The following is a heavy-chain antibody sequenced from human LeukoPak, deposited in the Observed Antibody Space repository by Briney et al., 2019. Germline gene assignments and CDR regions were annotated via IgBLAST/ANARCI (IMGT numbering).Heavy chain of an antibody. D-gene: IGHD5-18*01. J-gene: IGHJ4*02. Sequence: LSGGSLRLSCAASGFTFSSHWMSWVRQAPGKGLEWVATIKKDGSEKYYVDAVKGRFTISRENAKTSLYLQMNSLRAEATAVCYCARDLSGIAGYTYGGGIDYWGPGTLGTVSS. CDR1: GFTFSSHW. V-gene: IGHV3-7*01. CDR3: ARDLSGIAGYTYGGGIDY. CDR2: IKKDGSEK.